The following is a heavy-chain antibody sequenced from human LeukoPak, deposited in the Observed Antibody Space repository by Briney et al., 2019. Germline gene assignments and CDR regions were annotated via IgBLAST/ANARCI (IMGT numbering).Heavy chain of an antibody. V-gene: IGHV3-33*01. Sequence: PGGSLRLSCAASGFTFSSYGMHWVRQAPGKGLEWVAVIWYDGSNKYYADSVKGRFTISRDNSKNTLYLQMNSLRAEDTAVYYCARGQAYSSGWYYFDYWGQGTLVTVSS. D-gene: IGHD6-19*01. CDR2: IWYDGSNK. CDR1: GFTFSSYG. J-gene: IGHJ4*02. CDR3: ARGQAYSSGWYYFDY.